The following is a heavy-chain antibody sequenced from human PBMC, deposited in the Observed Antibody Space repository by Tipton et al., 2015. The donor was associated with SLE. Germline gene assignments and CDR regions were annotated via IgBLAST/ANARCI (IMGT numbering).Heavy chain of an antibody. D-gene: IGHD3-22*01. CDR1: GFSISSGYY. V-gene: IGHV4-38-2*01. J-gene: IGHJ4*02. Sequence: GLVKPSETLSLSCDVSGFSISSGYYWGWIRQPPGKGLEWIGSIYQSGNTYYNPSLKSRISMSTDTFKNQVFLRLSSVTAADTAVYYCARHDYDDNGYYMHYFDYWGQGTLVTASS. CDR2: IYQSGNT. CDR3: ARHDYDDNGYYMHYFDY.